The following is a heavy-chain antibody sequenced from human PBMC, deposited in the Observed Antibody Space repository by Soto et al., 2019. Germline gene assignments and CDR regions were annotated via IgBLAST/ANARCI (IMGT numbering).Heavy chain of an antibody. D-gene: IGHD6-6*01. V-gene: IGHV3-48*03. CDR3: ARRTSMDY. CDR2: IDSAGTTV. J-gene: IGHJ4*02. Sequence: EVQLVESGGDWVQPGGSLRLSCEVSGDIINKYEMVWVRQAPGKGLEWVSYIDSAGTTVYYADSVKGRFTISRDNTKSSVFLQMSSLRAEDSAVYYCARRTSMDYWGQGTLVTVSS. CDR1: GDIINKYE.